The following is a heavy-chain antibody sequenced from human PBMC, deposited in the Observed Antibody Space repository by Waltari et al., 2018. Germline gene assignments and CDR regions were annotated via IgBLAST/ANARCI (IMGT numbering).Heavy chain of an antibody. D-gene: IGHD3-10*01. CDR3: ARDPGYYYGSGSVYYYGMDV. Sequence: EVQLVESGGGLVQPGGSLRLSCAASGFTFSSYWMSWVRQAPGKGLEWVANIKQDGSEKYYVDSVKGRFTISRDNAKNSLYLQMNSLRAEDTAVYYCARDPGYYYGSGSVYYYGMDVWGQGTTVTVSS. CDR1: GFTFSSYW. CDR2: IKQDGSEK. V-gene: IGHV3-7*01. J-gene: IGHJ6*02.